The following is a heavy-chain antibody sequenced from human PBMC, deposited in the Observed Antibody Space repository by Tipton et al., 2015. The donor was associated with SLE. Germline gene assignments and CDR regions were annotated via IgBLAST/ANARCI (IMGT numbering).Heavy chain of an antibody. V-gene: IGHV4-61*08. D-gene: IGHD2/OR15-2a*01. J-gene: IGHJ4*02. CDR3: ARSREGLYGDY. CDR1: GGSISSGGYY. Sequence: TLSLTCTVSGGSISSGGYYWSWIRQHPGKGLEWIGYIYYSGSTNYNPSLKSRVTISVDTSKNQFSLKLSSVTAADTAVYYCARSREGLYGDYWGQGTRVTVSS. CDR2: IYYSGST.